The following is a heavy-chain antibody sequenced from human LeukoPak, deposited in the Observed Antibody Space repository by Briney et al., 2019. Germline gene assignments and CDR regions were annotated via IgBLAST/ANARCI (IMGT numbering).Heavy chain of an antibody. Sequence: PSETLSLTCTVSGDSIASSWYYWGWIRQPPGKGLEWIGSISYSGSTYYNPSLTSRVTISVDTSKNQFSLKLSSVTAADTAVYYCARAPYYYGSGSYYHFDYWGQGTLVTVSS. D-gene: IGHD3-10*01. J-gene: IGHJ4*02. V-gene: IGHV4-39*07. CDR2: ISYSGST. CDR3: ARAPYYYGSGSYYHFDY. CDR1: GDSIASSWYY.